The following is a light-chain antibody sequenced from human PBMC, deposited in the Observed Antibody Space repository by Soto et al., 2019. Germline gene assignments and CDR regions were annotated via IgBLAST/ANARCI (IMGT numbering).Light chain of an antibody. CDR3: LQHYCLPLT. Sequence: DIQMTQSPSSLSASVGDRVTITCRASQGIRSDLVWYQQKPGKAPKRLIYAASSLQSGVPSRFSGTGSGTEFTLTINRLPPEDFATYYWLQHYCLPLTFGQGTKLEIK. CDR2: AAS. CDR1: QGIRSD. J-gene: IGKJ2*01. V-gene: IGKV1-17*01.